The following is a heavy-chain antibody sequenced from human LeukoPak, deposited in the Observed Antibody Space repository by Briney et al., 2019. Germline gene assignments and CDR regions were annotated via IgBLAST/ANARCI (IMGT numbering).Heavy chain of an antibody. D-gene: IGHD6-19*01. CDR3: ARDDSSGWWGADAFDI. CDR2: INSDGSST. CDR1: GFTFSSYW. Sequence: GGSLRLVCAASGFTFSSYWMHWVRQAPGKGLVWVSRINSDGSSTSYADSVKGRFTISRDNAKNTLYLQMNSLRAEDTAVYYCARDDSSGWWGADAFDIWGQGTMVTVSS. V-gene: IGHV3-74*01. J-gene: IGHJ3*02.